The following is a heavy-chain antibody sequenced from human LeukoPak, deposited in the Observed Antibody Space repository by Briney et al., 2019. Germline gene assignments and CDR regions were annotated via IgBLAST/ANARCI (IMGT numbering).Heavy chain of an antibody. J-gene: IGHJ5*02. CDR2: GST. D-gene: IGHD3-16*01. Sequence: GSTNYQSILQSRLTISRDTSNNEFSLRLTSVTAVDTAVYYCVREGAVPGIDPWGQGTLVTVSS. CDR3: VREGAVPGIDP. V-gene: IGHV4-30-2*04.